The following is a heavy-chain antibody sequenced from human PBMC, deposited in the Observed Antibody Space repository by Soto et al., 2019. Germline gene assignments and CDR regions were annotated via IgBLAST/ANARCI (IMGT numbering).Heavy chain of an antibody. CDR3: AKDGVYYDILTGYLDNWFDP. CDR2: ISYDGSNK. J-gene: IGHJ5*02. Sequence: GGSLRLSCAASGFTFSSYGMHWVRQAPGKGLEWVAVISYDGSNKYYADSVKGRFTISRDNSKNTLYLQMNSLRAEDTAVYYCAKDGVYYDILTGYLDNWFDPWGQGTLVNVS. CDR1: GFTFSSYG. D-gene: IGHD3-9*01. V-gene: IGHV3-30*18.